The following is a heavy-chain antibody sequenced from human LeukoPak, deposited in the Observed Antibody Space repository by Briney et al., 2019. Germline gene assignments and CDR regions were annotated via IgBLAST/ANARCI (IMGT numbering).Heavy chain of an antibody. CDR3: GLSTTKATTRTIDY. CDR1: GGSFSGYY. D-gene: IGHD4-17*01. J-gene: IGHJ4*02. CDR2: INHSGST. Sequence: SETLSLTCAVYGGSFSGYYWSWIRQPPGKGLEWMGEINHSGSTNYNPSLKSRVTISVDTSKNQFSLKLSSVTAADTAMYYCGLSTTKATTRTIDYWGQGTLVTVSS. V-gene: IGHV4-34*01.